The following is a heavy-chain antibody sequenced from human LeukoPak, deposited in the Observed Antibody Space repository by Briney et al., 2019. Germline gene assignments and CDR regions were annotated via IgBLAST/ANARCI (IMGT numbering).Heavy chain of an antibody. D-gene: IGHD3-10*01. CDR3: AKGAGGPFEF. CDR1: GFTFSTSV. Sequence: PGGSLRLSCAASGFTFSTSVMTWVRQAPGKGLEWVSAISAGGDSTFYADSVKGRFTISRDNSKNTVFLQMTTLRPDDTAMYYCAKGAGGPFEFRGQGTLVTVSS. CDR2: ISAGGDST. J-gene: IGHJ4*02. V-gene: IGHV3-23*01.